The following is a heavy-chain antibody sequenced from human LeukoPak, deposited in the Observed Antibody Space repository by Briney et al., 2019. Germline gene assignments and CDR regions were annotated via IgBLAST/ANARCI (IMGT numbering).Heavy chain of an antibody. Sequence: SQTLSLTCTVSGGSISSGSYYWSWIRQPAGKGLEWIGRIYTSGSTNYNPSLKSRVTISVDTSKNQFSLKLSSVTAADTAVYYCARVEEGYGSGRRENYYYYYMDVWGKGTTVTISS. D-gene: IGHD3-10*01. CDR3: ARVEEGYGSGRRENYYYYYMDV. CDR1: GGSISSGSYY. CDR2: IYTSGST. V-gene: IGHV4-61*02. J-gene: IGHJ6*03.